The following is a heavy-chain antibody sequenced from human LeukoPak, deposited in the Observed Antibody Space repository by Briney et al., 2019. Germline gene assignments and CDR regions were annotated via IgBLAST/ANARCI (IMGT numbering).Heavy chain of an antibody. CDR2: ISYDGSNK. V-gene: IGHV3-30*18. J-gene: IGHJ4*02. D-gene: IGHD4-17*01. CDR1: GFTFSDYG. Sequence: SLRLSCAASGFTFSDYGMHWVRQAPGKGLEWVAVISYDGSNKYSADSVKGQFTISRDNSKNTLYLQMNSLRAEDTAVYYCAKDEDYGDYVLSYWGQGTLVTVSS. CDR3: AKDEDYGDYVLSY.